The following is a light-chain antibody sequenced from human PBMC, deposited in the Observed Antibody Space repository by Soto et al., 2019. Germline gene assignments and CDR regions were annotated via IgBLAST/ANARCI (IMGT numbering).Light chain of an antibody. V-gene: IGKV1-5*03. CDR3: QYYDNYSWT. CDR2: KTS. J-gene: IGKJ1*01. Sequence: DIQLTQSPSTLSASVGDRVTITCRASQSIGVWLTWYQQKPGKAPKFLIYKTSTLESGVPSRSSASGSGTEFTLTISSLQPDDFANYHCQYYDNYSWTFGQGTKVEIK. CDR1: QSIGVW.